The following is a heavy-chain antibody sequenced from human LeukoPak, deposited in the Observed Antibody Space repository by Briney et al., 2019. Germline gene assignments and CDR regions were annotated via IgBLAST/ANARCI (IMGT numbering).Heavy chain of an antibody. V-gene: IGHV7-4-1*02. CDR2: INTNTGNP. Sequence: ASVKVSCKASGYTFTNYAMNWVRQAPGQGLEWMGWINTNTGNPTYAQGFTGRFVFSLDTSVSTAYLQISSLKAEDTAVYYCASWGDGYNLGSFDYWGQGTLVTVSS. CDR1: GYTFTNYA. D-gene: IGHD5-24*01. CDR3: ASWGDGYNLGSFDY. J-gene: IGHJ4*02.